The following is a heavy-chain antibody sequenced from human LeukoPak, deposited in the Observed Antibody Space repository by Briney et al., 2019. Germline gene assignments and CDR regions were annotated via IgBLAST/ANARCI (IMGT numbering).Heavy chain of an antibody. J-gene: IGHJ3*02. D-gene: IGHD1-26*01. CDR3: ARARHVGSSTDAFDI. CDR2: TSDYMGNRNT. Sequence: ASVKVSCKASGHTFINYGIGWVRQAPGQGLEWMGWTSDYMGNRNTDYAQKFQGRVSMSTDSSTSTAYMELRSLTSDDTAVYYCARARHVGSSTDAFDIWGQGTMVTVSS. CDR1: GHTFINYG. V-gene: IGHV1-18*01.